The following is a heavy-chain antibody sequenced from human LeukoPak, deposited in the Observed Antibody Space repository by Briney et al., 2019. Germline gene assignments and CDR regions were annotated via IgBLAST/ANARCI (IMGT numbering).Heavy chain of an antibody. J-gene: IGHJ6*03. CDR3: ARGRADYDYWSGYHHYMDV. CDR2: IKTDGTST. Sequence: GGSLRLSCAASGFTFSSKWMHWARQVPGKGLVWVSRIKTDGTSTSYADSVKGRFTISRDNAKNTLYLQMNSLRAEDTAVYYCARGRADYDYWSGYHHYMDVWGKGTMVTVSS. D-gene: IGHD3-3*01. CDR1: GFTFSSKW. V-gene: IGHV3-74*01.